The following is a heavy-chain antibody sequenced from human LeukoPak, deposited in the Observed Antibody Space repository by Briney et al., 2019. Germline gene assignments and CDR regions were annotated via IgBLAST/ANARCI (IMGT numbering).Heavy chain of an antibody. J-gene: IGHJ5*02. CDR3: ARVFSRYPWFDP. CDR2: IYYSGST. D-gene: IGHD1-14*01. V-gene: IGHV4-39*07. CDR1: GGSINSSSYY. Sequence: PSETLSLTCTVSGGSINSSSYYWGWIRQPPGKGLEWIGSIYYSGSTYYNPSLKSRVTISVDSSKNQFSLQLSSVTAADTAVYYCARVFSRYPWFDPWGQGTLVTVSS.